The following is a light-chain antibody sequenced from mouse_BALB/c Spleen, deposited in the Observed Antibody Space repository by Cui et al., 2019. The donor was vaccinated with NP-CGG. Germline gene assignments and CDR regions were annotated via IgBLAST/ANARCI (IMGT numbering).Light chain of an antibody. J-gene: IGLJ1*01. CDR2: VTN. V-gene: IGLV1*01. Sequence: QAVVTQEYALTTSPGETVTLTCRSSTGAVTTSNYANWVQEKPEHLFTGLIGVTNNRVPGVPARFSGSLIGDKAALTITGAQTEDEAIYFCALWYSNHWLFGGGTKLTVL. CDR3: ALWYSNHWL. CDR1: TGAVTTSNY.